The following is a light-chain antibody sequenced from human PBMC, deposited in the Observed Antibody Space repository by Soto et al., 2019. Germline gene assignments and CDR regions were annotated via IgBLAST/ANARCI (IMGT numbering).Light chain of an antibody. V-gene: IGLV8-61*01. CDR3: VLYMGSGIWV. CDR1: SGSVSTSYY. Sequence: QTVVTQEPSFSVSPGRTVTLTCGLSSGSVSTSYYPSWYQQTPGQAPRTLIYSTNTRSSGVPDRFSGYILGNKAALTITGDQADDESDYYCVLYMGSGIWVFGGGTKLTVL. CDR2: STN. J-gene: IGLJ3*02.